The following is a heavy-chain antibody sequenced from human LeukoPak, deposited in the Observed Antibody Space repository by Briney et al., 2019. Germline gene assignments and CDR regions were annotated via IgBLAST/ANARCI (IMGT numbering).Heavy chain of an antibody. V-gene: IGHV3-21*01. Sequence: GGSLRLSCAASGSTFSRYSLNWVRQAPGKGLEWVSSISSSSSYIYYADSVKGRFTISRDNARNSLYLQMNSLRGEDTAVYYCARSAGNVLTGQDSYFDYWGQGTLVTVSS. CDR1: GSTFSRYS. CDR3: ARSAGNVLTGQDSYFDY. J-gene: IGHJ4*02. D-gene: IGHD3-9*01. CDR2: ISSSSSYI.